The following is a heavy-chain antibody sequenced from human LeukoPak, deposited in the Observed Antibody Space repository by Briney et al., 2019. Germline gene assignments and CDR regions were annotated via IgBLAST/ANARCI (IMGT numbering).Heavy chain of an antibody. Sequence: GGSLRLSCAASGFTFSKYGMHWVRQAPGKGLEWMALLSYDGSNKYYAASVKGRFTISRDNSKNTVYLQMNSLRAEDTAVYYCAKGGYCSSSSWYQGVFDIWGQGTMVTVSS. V-gene: IGHV3-30*18. CDR3: AKGGYCSSSSWYQGVFDI. CDR1: GFTFSKYG. D-gene: IGHD2-2*03. CDR2: LSYDGSNK. J-gene: IGHJ3*02.